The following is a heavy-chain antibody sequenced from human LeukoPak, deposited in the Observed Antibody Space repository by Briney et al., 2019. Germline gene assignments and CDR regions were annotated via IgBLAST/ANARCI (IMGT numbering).Heavy chain of an antibody. J-gene: IGHJ4*02. CDR2: IYHSGST. V-gene: IGHV4-38-2*02. D-gene: IGHD3-10*01. Sequence: SETLSLTCTVSGYSINNGYYWGWIRQPPGKGLEWIGSIYHSGSTYYKPSLKSRVTISVDTSKNQFSLKLSSVTAADTAVYYCARLGGVFDGYFDYWGQGTLVTVSS. CDR3: ARLGGVFDGYFDY. CDR1: GYSINNGYY.